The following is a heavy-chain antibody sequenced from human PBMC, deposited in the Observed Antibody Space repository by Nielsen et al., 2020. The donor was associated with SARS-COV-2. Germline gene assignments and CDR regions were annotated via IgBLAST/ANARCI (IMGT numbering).Heavy chain of an antibody. CDR1: GFTFSSYG. D-gene: IGHD2-2*02. V-gene: IGHV3-30*18. CDR2: ISDDGSKI. J-gene: IGHJ6*02. CDR3: AKGICSSTSCYRIRYYHYGMDV. Sequence: GGSLRLSCEASGFTFSSYGMYWVRQAPGQGLEWLAVISDDGSKIYYADSVKGRFTISRDNTKNTLYLQLNSLRAEDTAVYYCAKGICSSTSCYRIRYYHYGMDVRGQGTTVTVSS.